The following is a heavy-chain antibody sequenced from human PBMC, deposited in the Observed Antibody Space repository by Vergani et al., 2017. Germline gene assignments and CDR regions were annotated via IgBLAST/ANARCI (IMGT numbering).Heavy chain of an antibody. CDR3: ARMDIVATSSDY. V-gene: IGHV4-38-2*02. D-gene: IGHD5-12*01. CDR2: TYHSGST. Sequence: QVQRQESGPGLLKPSDTLSLTCTVSGYSISSGSYWGWIRQPPGKGLEWIGSTYHSGSTYYNPSLKSRVTISVDTSKNQFSLKLRSVTAADTAVYYCARMDIVATSSDYWGQGTLVTVSS. J-gene: IGHJ4*02. CDR1: GYSISSGSY.